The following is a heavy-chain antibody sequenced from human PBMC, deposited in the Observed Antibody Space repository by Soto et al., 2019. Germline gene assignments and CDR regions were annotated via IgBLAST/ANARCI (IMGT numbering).Heavy chain of an antibody. CDR1: GFTVISNY. CDR2: IYSGGST. CDR3: ARGRPDDFGGGYQDAFDI. Sequence: GGSLRLSCAASGFTVISNYMSWVLQAPGKGLEWVSVIYSGGSTYYADSVKGRFTISRNNSKNTLYLQMNSLRAEDTAVYYCARGRPDDFGGGYQDAFDIWGQGTMVTVSS. V-gene: IGHV3-66*01. D-gene: IGHD3-3*01. J-gene: IGHJ3*02.